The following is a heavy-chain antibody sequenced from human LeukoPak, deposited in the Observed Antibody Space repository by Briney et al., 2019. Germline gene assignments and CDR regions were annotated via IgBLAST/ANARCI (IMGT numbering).Heavy chain of an antibody. CDR3: ARGPLDDVWSGPLGAYHYYMDV. CDR2: IIPIFGTT. Sequence: ASVKVSCKDSGGTFNTYGFNWVRQAPGLGLEWMGGIIPIFGTTTYAQKFQGRLTMTTDESTNTAYMELNSLRSEDTAVYYCARGPLDDVWSGPLGAYHYYMDVWGKGTTVTVSS. CDR1: GGTFNTYG. J-gene: IGHJ6*03. V-gene: IGHV1-69*05. D-gene: IGHD3-3*01.